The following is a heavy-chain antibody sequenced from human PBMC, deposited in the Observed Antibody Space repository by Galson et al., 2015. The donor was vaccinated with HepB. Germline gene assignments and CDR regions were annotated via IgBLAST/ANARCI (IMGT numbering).Heavy chain of an antibody. Sequence: SLRLSCADSGFTFSNYGMTWVRQAPGRGLEWVSSISGSGGRTYYADSVKGRFTVSRDNSKNTLYLQMNSLRAEDTAVYYCAKDLEGDVSSYFFWGQGTLVTVSS. D-gene: IGHD3-22*01. J-gene: IGHJ1*01. CDR3: AKDLEGDVSSYFF. CDR2: ISGSGGRT. V-gene: IGHV3-23*01. CDR1: GFTFSNYG.